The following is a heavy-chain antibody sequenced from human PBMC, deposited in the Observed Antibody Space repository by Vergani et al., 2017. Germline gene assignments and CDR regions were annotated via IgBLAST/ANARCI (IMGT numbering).Heavy chain of an antibody. D-gene: IGHD3-10*01. V-gene: IGHV4-39*01. CDR1: GGSISSSSYY. J-gene: IGHJ4*02. CDR3: ASRYYGSGTYGY. CDR2: IYYSGST. Sequence: QLQLQESGPGLVKPSETLSLTCTVSGGSISSSSYYWGWIRQPPGRGLEWIGSIYYSGSTYYNPSLKSRVTISVDTSKNQFSLKLSSVTAADTAVYYCASRYYGSGTYGYWGQGTLVTVSS.